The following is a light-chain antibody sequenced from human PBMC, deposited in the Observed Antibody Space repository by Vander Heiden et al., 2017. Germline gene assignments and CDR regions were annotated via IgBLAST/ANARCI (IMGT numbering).Light chain of an antibody. Sequence: IVFTQSPGPLSLSPGERATLSCRASQSLSSDYLAWYQEKPGQAPRLLIYGASSRATGIPDRFSGSGSGTDFTLTISRLETEDFAVYYCQQVGSSTWTFGQGTKVEIK. J-gene: IGKJ1*01. CDR3: QQVGSSTWT. V-gene: IGKV3-20*01. CDR1: QSLSSDY. CDR2: GAS.